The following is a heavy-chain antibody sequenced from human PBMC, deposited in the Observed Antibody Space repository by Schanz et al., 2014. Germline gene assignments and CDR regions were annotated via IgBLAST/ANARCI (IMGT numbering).Heavy chain of an antibody. V-gene: IGHV3-11*01. D-gene: IGHD7-27*01. CDR1: GFTVSSNY. J-gene: IGHJ3*02. Sequence: LVESGGGLVQPGGSLRLSCAASGFTVSSNYMNWIRQAPGKGLEWLSYISRDGTTSYYADSVKGRFTISRDNAKNSLYLEMTSLRGEDTAVYYCARENLNWEAFDIWGQGTVVTVSS. CDR3: ARENLNWEAFDI. CDR2: ISRDGTTS.